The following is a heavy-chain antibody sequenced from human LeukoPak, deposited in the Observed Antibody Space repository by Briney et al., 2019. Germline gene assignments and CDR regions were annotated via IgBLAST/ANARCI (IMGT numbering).Heavy chain of an antibody. CDR2: IYYSGST. Sequence: SETLSLTCTVSGGSISSYYWSWIRQPPGKGLEWIGYIYYSGSTNYNPSLKSRVTISVDTSKNQFSLKLRSVTAADTAVYYCARGVGPTTAQSTFDYWGQGALVTVSS. CDR3: ARGVGPTTAQSTFDY. CDR1: GGSISSYY. D-gene: IGHD1-26*01. V-gene: IGHV4-59*01. J-gene: IGHJ4*02.